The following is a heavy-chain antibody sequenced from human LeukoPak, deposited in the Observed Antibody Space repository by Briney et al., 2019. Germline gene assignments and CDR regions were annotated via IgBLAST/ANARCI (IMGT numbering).Heavy chain of an antibody. CDR3: ARGFNDFWSGSQLEY. D-gene: IGHD3-3*01. V-gene: IGHV3-30-3*01. CDR1: GFIFGGYA. Sequence: GGSLRLSCAASGFIFGGYAMHWVRQAPGKGLQWLAVVSYDGGKTYYADSVEGRFTISRDNSKSTVYLEINSLRSEDTAIYYCARGFNDFWSGSQLEYWGQGTLVTVSS. J-gene: IGHJ4*02. CDR2: VSYDGGKT.